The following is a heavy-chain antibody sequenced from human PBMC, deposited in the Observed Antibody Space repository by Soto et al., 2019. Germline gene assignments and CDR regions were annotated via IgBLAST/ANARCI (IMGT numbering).Heavy chain of an antibody. V-gene: IGHV3-9*01. CDR2: ISWNSGSI. D-gene: IGHD3-16*01. J-gene: IGHJ6*03. CDR3: AKNGILGELDYYYYYMDV. CDR1: GFTFDDYA. Sequence: GGSLRLSCAASGFTFDDYAMHWVRQAPGKGLEWVSGISWNSGSIGYADSVKGRFTISRDNAKNSLYLQMNSLRAEDTALYYCAKNGILGELDYYYYYMDVWGKGTTVTVSS.